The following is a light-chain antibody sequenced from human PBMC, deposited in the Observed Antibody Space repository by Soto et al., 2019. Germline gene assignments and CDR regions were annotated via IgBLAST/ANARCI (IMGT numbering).Light chain of an antibody. V-gene: IGLV1-44*01. J-gene: IGLJ2*01. CDR1: SSNIGRNT. Sequence: QSVLTQPPSASGTPGQRVTISCSGSSSNIGRNTVNWFQQRPGTATKLLIYTNNQRPSGVPDRLSGSKSGTSASLAISGLQSEDEADYYCAAWDDSLNGVVFGGGTKVTVL. CDR3: AAWDDSLNGVV. CDR2: TNN.